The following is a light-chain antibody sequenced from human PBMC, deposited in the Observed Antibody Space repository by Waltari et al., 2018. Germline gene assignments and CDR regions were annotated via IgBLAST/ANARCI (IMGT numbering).Light chain of an antibody. CDR3: AAWDDSLSGPV. CDR1: SSHIGSNY. Sequence: QSVLTQPPSASGTPGQRVTLSCSGRSSHIGSNYVSWYQQLPGTAPKLLIYRNNQRPSGVPDRFSGSKSGTSASLAISGLRSEDEADYYCAAWDDSLSGPVFGGGTKLTVL. J-gene: IGLJ2*01. V-gene: IGLV1-47*01. CDR2: RNN.